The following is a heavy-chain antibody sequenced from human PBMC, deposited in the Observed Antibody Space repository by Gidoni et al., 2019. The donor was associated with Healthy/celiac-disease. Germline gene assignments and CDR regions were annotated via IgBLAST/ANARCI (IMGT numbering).Heavy chain of an antibody. CDR1: GFTFSDYY. CDR3: ARGKRYYYGMDV. CDR2: ISTGGSTI. J-gene: IGHJ6*02. Sequence: QVQLVESGGGLVKPGGSLRLSCAASGFTFSDYYMSWIRQAPGKGLEWVSYISTGGSTIYYADSVKGRFTISRDNAKNSLFLQMSSLRAEDTALYYCARGKRYYYGMDVWGQGTTVTVFS. V-gene: IGHV3-11*01. D-gene: IGHD3-10*01.